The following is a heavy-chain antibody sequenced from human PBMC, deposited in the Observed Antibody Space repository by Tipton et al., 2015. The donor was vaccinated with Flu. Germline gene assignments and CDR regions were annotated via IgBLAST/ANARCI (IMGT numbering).Heavy chain of an antibody. CDR1: GYTFSNNY. V-gene: IGHV1-46*01. D-gene: IGHD3-22*01. J-gene: IGHJ4*02. Sequence: QLVQSGAEVKKPGASVKVSCKASGYTFSNNYIVWVRQAPGQGLEWMGVVYPSVGATTDEQRFQDRVTMTRDTSTNTVYMELNSLTSDDTAVYYCARGFYRDSSGGLDYWGQGTLVTVSS. CDR3: ARGFYRDSSGGLDY. CDR2: VYPSVGAT.